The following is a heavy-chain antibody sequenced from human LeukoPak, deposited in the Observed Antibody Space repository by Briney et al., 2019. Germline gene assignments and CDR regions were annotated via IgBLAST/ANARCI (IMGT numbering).Heavy chain of an antibody. J-gene: IGHJ6*03. V-gene: IGHV4-38-2*02. Sequence: SETLSLTCTVSGYSISSGYYWAWIRQPPGKGLEWIGSIYHSGSTNYNPSLKSRVTISVDKSKNQFSLKLSSVTAADTAVYYCARDGYSSYYYYYYMDVWGKGTTVTISS. CDR1: GYSISSGYY. D-gene: IGHD3-22*01. CDR3: ARDGYSSYYYYYYMDV. CDR2: IYHSGST.